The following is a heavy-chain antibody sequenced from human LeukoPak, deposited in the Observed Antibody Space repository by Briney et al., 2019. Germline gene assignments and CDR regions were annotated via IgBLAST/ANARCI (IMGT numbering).Heavy chain of an antibody. V-gene: IGHV4-59*11. CDR1: GGSINSHY. CDR2: IFNGGST. CDR3: ASRPAGSTWYGVFDY. J-gene: IGHJ4*02. D-gene: IGHD6-13*01. Sequence: KPSETLSLTCTVSGGSINSHYRSWIRQPPGKGLEWIGYIFNGGSTNYNPSLKSRVTMSVDTSRDQFSLRLSSVTAADTAIYYCASRPAGSTWYGVFDYWSQGTLVTVSS.